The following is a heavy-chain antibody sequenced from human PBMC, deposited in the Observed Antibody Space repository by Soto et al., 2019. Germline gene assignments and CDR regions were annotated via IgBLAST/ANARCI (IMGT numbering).Heavy chain of an antibody. CDR3: AKGPTIFGVVIIPEYYYGMDV. V-gene: IGHV3-23*01. J-gene: IGHJ6*02. D-gene: IGHD3-3*01. CDR2: ISGSGGGT. Sequence: EVQLLESGGGLVQPGGSLRLSCAASGFTFSSSAMSWVRQAPGKGLEWVSAISGSGGGTYYADSVKGRFTISRDNSRNKLYLQMNSLRAEDTAVYYCAKGPTIFGVVIIPEYYYGMDVWGQGTTVTVSS. CDR1: GFTFSSSA.